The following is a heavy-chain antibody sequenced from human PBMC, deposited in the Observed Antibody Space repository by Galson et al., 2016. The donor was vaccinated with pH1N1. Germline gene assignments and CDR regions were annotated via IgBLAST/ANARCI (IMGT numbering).Heavy chain of an antibody. CDR3: TSLRFGRNWFDP. CDR2: IRGKRFGQTT. V-gene: IGHV3-49*03. D-gene: IGHD3-10*01. J-gene: IGHJ5*02. Sequence: SLRLSCAASGLPFDDYYFMWIRQAPDRGLEWVSFIRGKRFGQTTEHAASVKGRFSISRDDSKNTAYLQMNSLKVDDTAIYYCTSLRFGRNWFDPWGQGSLVIVS. CDR1: GLPFDDYY.